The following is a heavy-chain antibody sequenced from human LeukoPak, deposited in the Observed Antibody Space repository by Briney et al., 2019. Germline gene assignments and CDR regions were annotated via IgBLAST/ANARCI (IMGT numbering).Heavy chain of an antibody. CDR1: GGTSSSYA. D-gene: IGHD5-18*01. J-gene: IGHJ4*02. CDR3: ARERGYSYGYLDY. Sequence: ASVKVSCKASGGTSSSYAISWVRQAPGQGLEWMGGIIPIFGTANYAQKFQGRVTITADKSTSTAYMELSSLRSEDTAVYYCARERGYSYGYLDYWGQGTLVTVSS. CDR2: IIPIFGTA. V-gene: IGHV1-69*06.